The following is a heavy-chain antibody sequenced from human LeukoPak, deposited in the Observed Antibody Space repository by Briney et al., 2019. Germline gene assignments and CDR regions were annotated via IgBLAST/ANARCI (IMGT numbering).Heavy chain of an antibody. CDR2: ISVTGDYT. D-gene: IGHD5-24*01. J-gene: IGHJ4*02. CDR3: ATFRGDGYNLGFDN. CDR1: GFTFSGYA. V-gene: IGHV3-23*01. Sequence: PGGSLRLSCADSGFTFSGYAVSWVRQPPGKGLGWVLGISVTGDYTHYADSVKGRFSVSRDNSKNTLYLHMNSLTVEDTAVYFCATFRGDGYNLGFDNWGQGTLVTVSS.